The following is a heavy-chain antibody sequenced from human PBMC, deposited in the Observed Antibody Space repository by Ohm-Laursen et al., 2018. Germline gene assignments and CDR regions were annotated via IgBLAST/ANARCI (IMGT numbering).Heavy chain of an antibody. D-gene: IGHD2-21*02. CDR1: GFTFSNYA. V-gene: IGHV3-23*01. CDR2: ISGSGGST. J-gene: IGHJ2*01. CDR3: AKEVVVTATWYFDL. Sequence: LSLTCAASGFTFSNYAMGWVRQAPGKGLEWVSAISGSGGSTYYADSVKGRFTISRDNSKNTLYLQMNSLRAEDTAVYYCAKEVVVTATWYFDLWGRGTLVTVSS.